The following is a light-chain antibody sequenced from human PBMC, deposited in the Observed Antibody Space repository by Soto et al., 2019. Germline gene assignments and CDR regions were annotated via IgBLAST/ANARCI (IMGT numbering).Light chain of an antibody. V-gene: IGLV2-14*01. Sequence: QSVLTQPASVSGSPGQSITISCTGTSSDVGGYNYVSWYQQHPGKAPKLMIYEVSNRPSGVSNRFSGSKSGNTASLTISGLQAEDKADYYCSSYTSSSTPHVVFGGGTQLTVL. CDR1: SSDVGGYNY. CDR3: SSYTSSSTPHVV. J-gene: IGLJ2*01. CDR2: EVS.